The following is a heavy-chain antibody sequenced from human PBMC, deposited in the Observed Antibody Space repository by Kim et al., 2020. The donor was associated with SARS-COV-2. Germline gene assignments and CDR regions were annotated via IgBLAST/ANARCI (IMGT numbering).Heavy chain of an antibody. D-gene: IGHD3-22*01. J-gene: IGHJ3*02. CDR3: AKDGAYYYDSTNI. Sequence: YADSVKGRLTISRDNSKNTLYRQMNSRRAEDTAVYYCAKDGAYYYDSTNIWGQGTMVTVSS. V-gene: IGHV3-30*02.